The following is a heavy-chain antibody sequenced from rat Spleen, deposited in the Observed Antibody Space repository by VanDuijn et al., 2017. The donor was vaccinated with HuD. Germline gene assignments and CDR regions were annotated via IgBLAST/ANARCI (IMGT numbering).Heavy chain of an antibody. J-gene: IGHJ2*01. V-gene: IGHV2-45*01. CDR1: GFSLTSYN. Sequence: QVQLMESGPGLVQPSETLSLTCTVSGFSLTSYNIHWVRQPPGKGLEWRGAMWSGGVTDYNSALKFRLSISRDTSKNQVFLKVNSLQSEDTSTYCCARGLSNRNYFDYWGQGVMVTVSS. CDR3: ARGLSNRNYFDY. D-gene: IGHD3-4*01. CDR2: MWSGGVT.